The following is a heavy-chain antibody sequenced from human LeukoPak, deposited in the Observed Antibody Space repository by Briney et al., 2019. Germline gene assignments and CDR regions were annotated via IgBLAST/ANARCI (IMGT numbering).Heavy chain of an antibody. Sequence: GASVKVSCKASGYTFTGYYMHWVRQAPGPGLEWMGRINPNSGGTNYAQKIQGRVTMTRDTSISTAYMELSRLRSDDTAVYYCARATPNDYAPYTDAFDIWGQGTMVTVSS. D-gene: IGHD2-2*01. CDR3: ARATPNDYAPYTDAFDI. J-gene: IGHJ3*02. CDR1: GYTFTGYY. CDR2: INPNSGGT. V-gene: IGHV1-2*06.